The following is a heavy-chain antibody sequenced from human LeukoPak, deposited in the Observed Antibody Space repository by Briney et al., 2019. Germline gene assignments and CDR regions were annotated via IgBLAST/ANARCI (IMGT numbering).Heavy chain of an antibody. Sequence: GGSLRLSCVASGFSFATHWMNWVRQAPGMGLEWVSSISSTISSIFYADSVKGRFTVSRDNAKNSLYLQMNSLRADDTAVYYCARGRGYSYGDPFDYWGQGTLVTVSS. CDR3: ARGRGYSYGDPFDY. CDR2: ISSTISSI. V-gene: IGHV3-21*01. J-gene: IGHJ4*02. D-gene: IGHD5-18*01. CDR1: GFSFATHW.